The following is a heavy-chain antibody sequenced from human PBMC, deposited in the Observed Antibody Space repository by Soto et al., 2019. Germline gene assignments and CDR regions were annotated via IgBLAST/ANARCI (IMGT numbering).Heavy chain of an antibody. CDR3: AREEGRGWYARVY. D-gene: IGHD6-19*01. CDR1: GGSFSGYY. J-gene: IGHJ4*02. Sequence: QVQLQQWGAGLLKPSETLSLTCAVYGGSFSGYYWSWIRQPPGKGLEWIGEINHSGSTNYNPSLKSRVTISVDTSKDQFYPKLSSVTAADTAVYYCAREEGRGWYARVYWGQGTLVPVSS. CDR2: INHSGST. V-gene: IGHV4-34*01.